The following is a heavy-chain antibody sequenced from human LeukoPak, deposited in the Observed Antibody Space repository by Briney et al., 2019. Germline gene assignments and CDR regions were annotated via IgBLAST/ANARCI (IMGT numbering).Heavy chain of an antibody. CDR3: VRLSPYDSSGYYYDY. CDR1: GFTFSSYT. Sequence: GGSLRLSCSASGFTFSSYTMNWVRQAPGKGLEWVSSISSGSSYIYYADSVKGRFTISRDNAKNSLFLQMNSLRAEDTAVYYCVRLSPYDSSGYYYDYWGQGTLVTVSS. CDR2: ISSGSSYI. D-gene: IGHD3-22*01. J-gene: IGHJ4*02. V-gene: IGHV3-21*01.